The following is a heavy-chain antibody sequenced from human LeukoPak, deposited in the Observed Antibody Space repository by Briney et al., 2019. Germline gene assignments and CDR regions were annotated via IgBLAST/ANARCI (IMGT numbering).Heavy chain of an antibody. V-gene: IGHV4-59*08. CDR3: ARLDDYGGNSR. J-gene: IGHJ4*02. CDR2: IYYSGST. CDR1: GGSISSYY. D-gene: IGHD4-23*01. Sequence: SETLSLTCTVSGGSISSYYWSWIRQPPGKGLEWIGYIYYSGSTNYNPPLKSRVTISVDTSKNQFSLKLSSVTAADTAVYYCARLDDYGGNSRWGQGTLVTVSS.